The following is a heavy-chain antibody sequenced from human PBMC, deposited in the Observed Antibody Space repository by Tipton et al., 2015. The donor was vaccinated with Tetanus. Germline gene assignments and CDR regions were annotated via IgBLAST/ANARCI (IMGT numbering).Heavy chain of an antibody. J-gene: IGHJ5*02. CDR2: IYYNGNT. Sequence: LRLSCTVSGGSLFSGSFYWAWIRQPPGKGLEWIGNIYYNGNTYYLSSLKSRVTISADTSKNQFSLGLRSVTAADTAVYYCARQADNWFDPWGQGTLVTVSS. D-gene: IGHD6-25*01. CDR3: ARQADNWFDP. CDR1: GGSLFSGSFY. V-gene: IGHV4-39*01.